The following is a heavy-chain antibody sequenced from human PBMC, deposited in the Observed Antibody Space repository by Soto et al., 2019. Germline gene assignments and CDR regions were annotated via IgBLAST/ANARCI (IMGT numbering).Heavy chain of an antibody. CDR1: GFIFSDQY. V-gene: IGHV3-72*01. D-gene: IGHD1-26*01. J-gene: IGHJ2*01. Sequence: EGQLVESGGGLVQPGGSLRLSCAASGFIFSDQYMDWFRQAPGKGLEWVGRIRNKANSYTREYAASVKGRFTISRDDSKNSLYLQMNSLKTEDTALYYCARDLAGAPYVDLWGRGTLVTVSS. CDR3: ARDLAGAPYVDL. CDR2: IRNKANSYTR.